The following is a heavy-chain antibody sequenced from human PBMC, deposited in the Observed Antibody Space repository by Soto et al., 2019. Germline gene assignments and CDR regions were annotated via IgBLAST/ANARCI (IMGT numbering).Heavy chain of an antibody. J-gene: IGHJ4*02. D-gene: IGHD5-12*01. Sequence: EVQLLESGGGLVQPGGSLRLSCAASGFSFDDYAMTWVRQATGKGLEWVSAISGSGDNTYYADSVKGRFTISRYNSRNTLYLQLNTLRAEDTALYYCAKGYYSGYDLAYFDYWGQGTLVTVSS. V-gene: IGHV3-23*01. CDR1: GFSFDDYA. CDR2: ISGSGDNT. CDR3: AKGYYSGYDLAYFDY.